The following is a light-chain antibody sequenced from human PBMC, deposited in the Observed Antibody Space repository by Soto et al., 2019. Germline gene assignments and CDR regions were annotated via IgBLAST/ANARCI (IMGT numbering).Light chain of an antibody. CDR3: ATWDDSLHGYV. J-gene: IGLJ1*01. V-gene: IGLV1-44*01. CDR1: NSNIGSNK. CDR2: TSN. Sequence: QSALTQPPSASGTPGQRVTIYCSGSNSNIGSNKVNWYQQLPGTAPKLLIYTSNQRPSGVPDRFSGSKSGTSASLAISGLQSEDEADYYCATWDDSLHGYVFGTGTKVTVL.